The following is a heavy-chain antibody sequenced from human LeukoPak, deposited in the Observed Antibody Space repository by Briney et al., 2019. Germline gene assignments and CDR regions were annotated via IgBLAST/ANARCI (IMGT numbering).Heavy chain of an antibody. CDR3: TWASDYGLHFDY. D-gene: IGHD4-17*01. J-gene: IGHJ4*02. CDR1: PGSISSDY. CDR2: IYYSGST. V-gene: IGHV4-59*01. Sequence: PSETLSLTCTVAPGSISSDYWSWIRQPPGKGLEWIGYIYYSGSTTYSPSLKSRVTISVDTSKNQFSLRLSSVTAADTAVYYWTWASDYGLHFDYWGQGTLVTVSS.